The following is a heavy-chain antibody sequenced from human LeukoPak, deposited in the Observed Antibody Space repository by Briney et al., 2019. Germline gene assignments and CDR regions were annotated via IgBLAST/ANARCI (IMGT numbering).Heavy chain of an antibody. CDR1: GFTFSSYA. CDR2: ISYDGSIE. CDR3: ARVGSSYCTTTSCRTFDY. Sequence: GGSLRLSCAASGFTFSSYAMHWVRQAPGKGLEWVAVISYDGSIEDYADSVKGRFTISRDNSKNTLYLQVHSLRAEDTAVYYCARVGSSYCTTTSCRTFDYWGQGTLVTVSS. J-gene: IGHJ4*02. D-gene: IGHD2-2*01. V-gene: IGHV3-30-3*01.